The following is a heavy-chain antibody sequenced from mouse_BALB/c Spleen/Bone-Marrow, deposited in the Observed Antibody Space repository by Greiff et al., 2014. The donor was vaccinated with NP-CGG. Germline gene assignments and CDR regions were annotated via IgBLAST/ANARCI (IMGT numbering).Heavy chain of an antibody. CDR3: ARSLLRRDALDY. Sequence: VQLQQYGPELEKPGASVRISCKASGYSFTGYNINWVRQSNGKSLEWIGYIDPYSGGTSYYQRFKDRATLTVDKSSSTAYMQLKSLTSEDSAVYYCARSLLRRDALDYWGQGTSVTVSS. V-gene: IGHV1S135*01. D-gene: IGHD2-12*01. CDR2: IDPYSGGT. CDR1: GYSFTGYN. J-gene: IGHJ4*01.